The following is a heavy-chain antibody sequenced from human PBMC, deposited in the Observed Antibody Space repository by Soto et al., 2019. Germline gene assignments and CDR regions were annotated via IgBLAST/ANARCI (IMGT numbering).Heavy chain of an antibody. CDR2: ISSSSSYT. D-gene: IGHD2-15*01. CDR3: ARDKCSGGSCRFALFDY. Sequence: PGGSLRLSCAASGFTFSDYYMSWIRQAPGKGLEWVSYISSSSSYTNYADSVKGRFTISRDNAKNSLYLQMNSLRAEDTAVYYCARDKCSGGSCRFALFDYWGQGTLVTVSS. J-gene: IGHJ4*02. CDR1: GFTFSDYY. V-gene: IGHV3-11*05.